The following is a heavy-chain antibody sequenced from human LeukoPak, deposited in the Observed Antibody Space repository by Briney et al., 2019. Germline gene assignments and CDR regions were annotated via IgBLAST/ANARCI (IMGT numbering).Heavy chain of an antibody. J-gene: IGHJ5*02. D-gene: IGHD3-9*01. CDR3: AKDWHILTGRNCFDP. Sequence: GASVKVSCKASGSTFIGYYMHWVRQAPGQGLEWMGWINPNSGGTKYAQKFQGRVTMSTDTSTSTAYMELRGLRFDDTAIYYCAKDWHILTGRNCFDPWGQGTLVTVSS. V-gene: IGHV1-2*02. CDR2: INPNSGGT. CDR1: GSTFIGYY.